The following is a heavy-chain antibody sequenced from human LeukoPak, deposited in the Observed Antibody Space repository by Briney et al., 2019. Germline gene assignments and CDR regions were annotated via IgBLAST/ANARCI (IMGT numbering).Heavy chain of an antibody. CDR1: AYTFTTYY. CDR2: IYPSTGST. Sequence: ASVKVSCKSSAYTFTTYYIHWVRQAPGQGLEWIGMIYPSTGSTYYAQRFQGRVTMTRDTSTSTVYMELGSLASDDTAVYYCARDWRIALVRGVINVPGGMNVWGQGTTVTVSS. D-gene: IGHD3-10*01. J-gene: IGHJ6*02. V-gene: IGHV1-46*01. CDR3: ARDWRIALVRGVINVPGGMNV.